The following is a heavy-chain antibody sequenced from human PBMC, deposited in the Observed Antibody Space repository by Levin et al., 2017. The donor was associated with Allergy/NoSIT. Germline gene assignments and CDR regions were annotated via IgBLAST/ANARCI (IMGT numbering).Heavy chain of an antibody. CDR3: ARNQIGLAVAGSNWFDP. Sequence: KPSETLSLTCTVSGGSIISSTYYWGWIRQPPGKGLEWIGSIYYSGSTYYNPSLKSRVTISVDTSKNQFSQFSLKLSSVTAADTAVYYCARNQIGLAVAGSNWFDPWGQGTLVTVSS. V-gene: IGHV4-39*01. CDR2: IYYSGST. CDR1: GGSIISSTYY. D-gene: IGHD6-19*01. J-gene: IGHJ5*02.